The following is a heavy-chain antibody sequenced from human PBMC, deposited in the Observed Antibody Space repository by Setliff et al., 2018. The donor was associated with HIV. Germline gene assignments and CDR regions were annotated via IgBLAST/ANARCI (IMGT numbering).Heavy chain of an antibody. D-gene: IGHD1-26*01. CDR1: EVTFTFRCFG. Sequence: LRLSCAASEVTFTFRCFGMHWVRQAPGKGLEWLAYIRYDGTTKYYAHSVEGRFAISRDNSKNTLYLQMDSLGPEDTVMYYCARDRVEAERGAFDIWGQGTMVTVSS. CDR2: IRYDGTTK. J-gene: IGHJ3*02. CDR3: ARDRVEAERGAFDI. V-gene: IGHV3-30*02.